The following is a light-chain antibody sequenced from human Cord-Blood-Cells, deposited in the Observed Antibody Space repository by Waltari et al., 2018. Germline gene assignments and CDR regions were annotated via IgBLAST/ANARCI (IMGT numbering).Light chain of an antibody. J-gene: IGKJ2*01. CDR1: QGVSSY. V-gene: IGKV3-11*01. CDR3: QQRSNWLYT. Sequence: EIVLTHSPATLSLSPGERATLSCRASQGVSSYLAWDQQKPGQAPGLLIYDASNRATGIPARFSGSGSGTDFTLTISSLEPEDFAVYYCQQRSNWLYTFGQGTKLEIK. CDR2: DAS.